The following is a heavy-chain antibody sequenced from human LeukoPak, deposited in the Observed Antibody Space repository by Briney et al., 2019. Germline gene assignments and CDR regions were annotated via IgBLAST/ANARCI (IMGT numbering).Heavy chain of an antibody. D-gene: IGHD3-16*02. V-gene: IGHV4-59*08. Sequence: SSETLSLTCTVSGGSISSYYWSWIRQPPGKGLEWIGYIYYSGSTNYNPSLKSRVTISVDTSKNQFSLKLSSVTAADTAVYYCASREVISSDAFDIWGQGTMVTVSS. CDR2: IYYSGST. J-gene: IGHJ3*02. CDR1: GGSISSYY. CDR3: ASREVISSDAFDI.